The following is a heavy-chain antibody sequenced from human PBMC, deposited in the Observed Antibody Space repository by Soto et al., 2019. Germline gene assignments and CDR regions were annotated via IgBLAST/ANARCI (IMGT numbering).Heavy chain of an antibody. Sequence: PGGSLRLSCAASGFTFSSYGMHWVRQAPGKGLEWVAVISYDGSNKYYADSVKGRFTISRDNSKNTLYLQMNSLRAEDTAVYYCAKDLIAPPTYYYYSYGMDVWGQGPTV. CDR3: AKDLIAPPTYYYYSYGMDV. CDR1: GFTFSSYG. CDR2: ISYDGSNK. D-gene: IGHD6-13*01. V-gene: IGHV3-30*18. J-gene: IGHJ6*02.